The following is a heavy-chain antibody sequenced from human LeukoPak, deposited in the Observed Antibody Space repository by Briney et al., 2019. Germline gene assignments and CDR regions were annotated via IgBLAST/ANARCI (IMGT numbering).Heavy chain of an antibody. D-gene: IGHD3-16*01. Sequence: ASVKVSCKASGYTFTSYDINWVRQATGQGLEWMGGMNPNSGNTGYAQKFQGRVTITSNTSISTAYMELSSLRSEDTAVYYCARAPNDYTSYYYYYYMDVWGKGTTVTVSS. V-gene: IGHV1-8*03. CDR3: ARAPNDYTSYYYYYYMDV. CDR2: MNPNSGNT. J-gene: IGHJ6*03. CDR1: GYTFTSYD.